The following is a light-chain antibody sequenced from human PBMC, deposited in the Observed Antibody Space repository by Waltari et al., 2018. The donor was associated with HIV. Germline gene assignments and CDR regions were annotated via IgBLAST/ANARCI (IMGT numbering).Light chain of an antibody. Sequence: QSALTQSASVSGSPGQSITLSCTGTSRDVGSYNLVSWYQQHPGKAPKVMIYEVSKRPSGVSNRFSGSKSGNTASLTISGLQAEDEADYYCCSYAGSSTFWVFGGGTKLTVL. V-gene: IGLV2-23*02. J-gene: IGLJ3*02. CDR2: EVS. CDR1: SRDVGSYNL. CDR3: CSYAGSSTFWV.